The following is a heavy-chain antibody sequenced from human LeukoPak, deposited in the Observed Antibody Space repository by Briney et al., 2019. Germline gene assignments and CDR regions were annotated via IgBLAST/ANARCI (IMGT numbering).Heavy chain of an antibody. J-gene: IGHJ4*02. CDR2: ISSSGSYT. Sequence: GGSLRLSCAASGFTFSDYYMSWIRQAPGKGLEWVSYISSSGSYTNYADSVKGRFTISRDNAKNSLYLQMNSLRAEDTAVYYCARSSGQLPKGLFFDSWGQGTLVTVSS. V-gene: IGHV3-11*06. D-gene: IGHD2-2*01. CDR1: GFTFSDYY. CDR3: ARSSGQLPKGLFFDS.